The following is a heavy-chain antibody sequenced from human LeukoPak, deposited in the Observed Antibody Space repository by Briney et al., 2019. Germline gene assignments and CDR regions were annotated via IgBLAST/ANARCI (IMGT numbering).Heavy chain of an antibody. CDR2: IYSGGST. CDR3: ATDRPHPRNEPTNFDY. J-gene: IGHJ4*02. V-gene: IGHV3-53*01. CDR1: GFTVSSNY. D-gene: IGHD1-1*01. Sequence: QTGGSLRLSCAASGFTVSSNYMSWVRQAPGKGLEWVSVIYSGGSTYYADSVKGRFTISRDNSKNTLYLQMNSLRAEDTAVYYCATDRPHPRNEPTNFDYWGQGTLVTVSS.